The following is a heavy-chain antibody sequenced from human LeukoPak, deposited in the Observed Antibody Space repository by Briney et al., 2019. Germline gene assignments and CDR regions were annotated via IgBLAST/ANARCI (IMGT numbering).Heavy chain of an antibody. D-gene: IGHD5-24*01. CDR1: GFTFSGYW. V-gene: IGHV3-74*01. Sequence: GGSLRLSCAASGFTFSGYWMHWVRQAPGKGLVWVSRIRGDGRDATYADSVEGRFTISRDNAKNTVYLQMSSLRAEDTALYYCARGVGMATINELNYWGQGTLVTVSS. CDR2: IRGDGRDA. J-gene: IGHJ4*02. CDR3: ARGVGMATINELNY.